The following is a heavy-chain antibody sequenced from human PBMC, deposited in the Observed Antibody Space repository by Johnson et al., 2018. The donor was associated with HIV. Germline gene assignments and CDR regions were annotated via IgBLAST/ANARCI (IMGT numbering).Heavy chain of an antibody. CDR1: GFTFSSYW. Sequence: VQLVESGGGLVQPGGSLRLSCAASGFTFSSYWMHWVRQAPGKGLEWVSLISWDGGSTYYADSVKGRFTISRDNSKNSLYLQMNSLRAEDTALYYCAKDSGYENAFDIWGQGTMVTVSS. V-gene: IGHV3-43D*03. J-gene: IGHJ3*02. CDR2: ISWDGGST. CDR3: AKDSGYENAFDI. D-gene: IGHD5-12*01.